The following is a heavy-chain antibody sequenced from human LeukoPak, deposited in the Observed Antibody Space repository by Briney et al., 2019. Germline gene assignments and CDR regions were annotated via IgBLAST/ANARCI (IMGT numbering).Heavy chain of an antibody. J-gene: IGHJ4*02. V-gene: IGHV1-2*02. CDR3: ARGASTGRPYGDYDY. CDR1: GYTFTGYY. D-gene: IGHD4-17*01. Sequence: ASVKVSCKASGYTFTGYYMHWVRQAPGQGLEWMGWINPNSGGTNYAQKFQGRVTMTRDTSISTAYMELSRLRSDDTAVYYCARGASTGRPYGDYDYWGQGTLVTVSS. CDR2: INPNSGGT.